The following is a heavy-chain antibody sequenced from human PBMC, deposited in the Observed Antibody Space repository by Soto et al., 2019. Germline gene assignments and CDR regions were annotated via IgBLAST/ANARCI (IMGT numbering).Heavy chain of an antibody. J-gene: IGHJ5*02. CDR2: INPNSGGT. CDR3: ARLPDLHVTPAGWFDP. V-gene: IGHV1-2*02. CDR1: GYTFTGYY. Sequence: QVQLVQSGAEVKKPGASVKVSCKASGYTFTGYYMHWVRQAPGHGLEWMGWINPNSGGTNYAQKFQGRVTMTRDTSISTADMELSRLRSDDTAVYYCARLPDLHVTPAGWFDPWGQGTLVTVSS. D-gene: IGHD4-4*01.